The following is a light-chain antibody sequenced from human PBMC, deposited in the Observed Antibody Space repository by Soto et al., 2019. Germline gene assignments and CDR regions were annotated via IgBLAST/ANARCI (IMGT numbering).Light chain of an antibody. CDR2: AAS. V-gene: IGKV3-15*01. Sequence: EIFLTQSPATLAVSPGERVTLSCRASQRISDNLAWYQQKPGQPPRLLIYAASTRATGIPARFSGSGSGTDFTLTISSLQSEDFAVYYCQEFNYWPPWTFGQGTKVDIK. CDR3: QEFNYWPPWT. CDR1: QRISDN. J-gene: IGKJ1*01.